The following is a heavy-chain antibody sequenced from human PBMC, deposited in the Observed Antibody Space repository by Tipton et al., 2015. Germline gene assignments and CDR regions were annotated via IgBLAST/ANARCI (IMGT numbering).Heavy chain of an antibody. CDR3: ARARGRHGGLFDS. CDR2: IRYSGST. CDR1: SDSISKYY. D-gene: IGHD4-23*01. J-gene: IGHJ4*02. V-gene: IGHV4-59*07. Sequence: TLSLTCTVSSDSISKYYWTWIRQPPGKELEWIGYIRYSGSTNYNPSLKSRVTISVDTSKTQFSLKVSSVTAADTAMYYCARARGRHGGLFDSWGQGTPVTVSS.